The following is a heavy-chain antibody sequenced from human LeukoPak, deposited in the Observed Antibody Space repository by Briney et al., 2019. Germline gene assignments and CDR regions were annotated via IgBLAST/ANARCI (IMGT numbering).Heavy chain of an antibody. CDR3: ARGNGDYVSRAFDI. Sequence: SETLSLTCAVYGGSFSGYYWSWIGQPPGKGRNGLGEINHSGSTNYNPSLKSRVTISVDTSKNQFSLKLSSVTAADTAVYYCARGNGDYVSRAFDIWGQGTMVTVSS. CDR1: GGSFSGYY. V-gene: IGHV4-34*01. D-gene: IGHD4-17*01. CDR2: INHSGST. J-gene: IGHJ3*02.